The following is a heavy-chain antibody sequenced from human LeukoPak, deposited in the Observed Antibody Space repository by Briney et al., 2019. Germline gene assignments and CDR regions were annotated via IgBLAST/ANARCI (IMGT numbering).Heavy chain of an antibody. Sequence: GGSLRLSGVVSGLNFADYAMHWVRQPPGKGLEWVSLISADGGTTFSADSVKGRFTIARDNSKNSLYLQMNSLRSEDTAMYFCAKESGKFDYWGQGTLVAVST. CDR1: GLNFADYA. V-gene: IGHV3-43*02. CDR2: ISADGGTT. J-gene: IGHJ4*02. CDR3: AKESGKFDY.